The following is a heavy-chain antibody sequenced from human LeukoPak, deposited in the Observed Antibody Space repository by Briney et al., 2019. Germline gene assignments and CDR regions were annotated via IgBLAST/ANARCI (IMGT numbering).Heavy chain of an antibody. CDR3: ARDPALDGYNRGYNWFDP. CDR1: GGSISSYY. Sequence: PSETLSLTCTVSGGSISSYYWSWIRQPAGKGLEWIGRIYTSGSTNYNPSLKSRVTMSVDTSKNQFSLKLSSVTAADTAVYYCARDPALDGYNRGYNWFDPWGQGTLVTVSS. D-gene: IGHD5-24*01. CDR2: IYTSGST. V-gene: IGHV4-4*07. J-gene: IGHJ5*02.